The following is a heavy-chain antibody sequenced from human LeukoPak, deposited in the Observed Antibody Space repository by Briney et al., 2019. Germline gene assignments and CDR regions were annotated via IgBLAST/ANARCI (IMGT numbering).Heavy chain of an antibody. CDR2: IIPIFGTA. D-gene: IGHD4-17*01. V-gene: IGHV1-69*05. CDR1: GGTFSSYA. CDR3: AKGDYSNSYNY. J-gene: IGHJ4*02. Sequence: SVKVSCKASGGTFSSYAISWVRQAPGQGLEWMGRIIPIFGTANYAQKFQGRVTITTDESTSTAYMELSSLRSEDTAEYYCAKGDYSNSYNYWGQGTLVTVSS.